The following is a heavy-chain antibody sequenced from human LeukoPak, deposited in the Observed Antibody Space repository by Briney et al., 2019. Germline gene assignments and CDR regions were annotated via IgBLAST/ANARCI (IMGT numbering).Heavy chain of an antibody. Sequence: SETLSLTCTVSGGSISSGDYYWSWIRQPPGKGLEWIGYIYYSGSTYYNPSLKSRVTISVDTSKNQFSLKLSSVTAADTAVYYCARDLLSGDWTWDIWGQGTVVTVSS. CDR1: GGSISSGDYY. CDR3: ARDLLSGDWTWDI. D-gene: IGHD7-27*01. J-gene: IGHJ3*02. CDR2: IYYSGST. V-gene: IGHV4-30-4*01.